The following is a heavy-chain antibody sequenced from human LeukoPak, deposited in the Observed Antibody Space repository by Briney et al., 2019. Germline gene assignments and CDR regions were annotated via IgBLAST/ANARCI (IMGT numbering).Heavy chain of an antibody. Sequence: SETLSLTCTVSGGSISSSSYYWGWIRQPPGKGLEWIGSIYYSGSTYYNPSLKSRVTISVDTSKNQFSLKLSSVTAADTAVYYCARDFGVGRGRQQLDPGDYWGQGTLVTVSS. J-gene: IGHJ4*02. CDR3: ARDFGVGRGRQQLDPGDY. D-gene: IGHD6-13*01. CDR1: GGSISSSSYY. V-gene: IGHV4-39*07. CDR2: IYYSGST.